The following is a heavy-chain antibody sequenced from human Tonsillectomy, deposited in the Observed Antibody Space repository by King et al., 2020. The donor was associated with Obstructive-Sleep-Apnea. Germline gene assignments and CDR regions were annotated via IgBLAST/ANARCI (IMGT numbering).Heavy chain of an antibody. J-gene: IGHJ4*02. Sequence: VQLVESGGGVVQPGRSLRLSCAASGFTFSSYAMHWVRQAPGKGLEWVAVISYDGSNKYYADSVKGRFTISIDNSKNTLYLQMNSLRAEDTAVYYCARDCVWFGELKTAHPFDYWGQGTLVTVSS. V-gene: IGHV3-30-3*01. CDR2: ISYDGSNK. CDR1: GFTFSSYA. CDR3: ARDCVWFGELKTAHPFDY. D-gene: IGHD3-10*01.